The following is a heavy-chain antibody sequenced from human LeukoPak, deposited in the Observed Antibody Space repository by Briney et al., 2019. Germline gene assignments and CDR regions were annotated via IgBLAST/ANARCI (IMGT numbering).Heavy chain of an antibody. V-gene: IGHV1-69*04. CDR1: GGTFSSYA. J-gene: IGHJ4*02. D-gene: IGHD4-17*01. CDR2: IIPVLDIT. CDR3: ARPRGTVTTYAFDY. Sequence: SAKVSCKASGGTFSSYAISWVRQAPGQGLEWMGRIIPVLDITNYAQKFQGRVTITTDRSTNTAYMELSSLRSDDTAVYYCARPRGTVTTYAFDYWGQGTLVTVSS.